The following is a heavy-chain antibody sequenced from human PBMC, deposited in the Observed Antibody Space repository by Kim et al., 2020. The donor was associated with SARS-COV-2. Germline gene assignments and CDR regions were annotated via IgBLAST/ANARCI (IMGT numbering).Heavy chain of an antibody. D-gene: IGHD2-15*01. J-gene: IGHJ3*02. Sequence: SETLSLTCAVSGASISSGGYYWSWIRQPPGQGLEWIGYIYHSGSTFYNPSLKSRVAISVDTSKNQFSLKLTSVTAADTAMYYCARGGYCNGSSCYNHDAFYTCGHGRMGTLS. CDR1: GASISSGGYY. CDR3: ARGGYCNGSSCYNHDAFYT. CDR2: IYHSGST. V-gene: IGHV4-30-2*01.